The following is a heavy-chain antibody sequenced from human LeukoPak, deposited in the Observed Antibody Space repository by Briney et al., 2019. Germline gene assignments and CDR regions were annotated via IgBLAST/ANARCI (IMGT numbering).Heavy chain of an antibody. V-gene: IGHV3-11*01. J-gene: IGHJ5*02. CDR1: GFTFSDYY. Sequence: PGGSLRLSCAASGFTFSDYYMSWIRQAPGKGLEWVSYISSSGSTIYYADSVKGRFTSSRDNAKNSLYLQMNSLRAEGTAVYYCARVGGAMVNLFDPWGQGTLVTVSS. CDR2: ISSSGSTI. D-gene: IGHD5-18*01. CDR3: ARVGGAMVNLFDP.